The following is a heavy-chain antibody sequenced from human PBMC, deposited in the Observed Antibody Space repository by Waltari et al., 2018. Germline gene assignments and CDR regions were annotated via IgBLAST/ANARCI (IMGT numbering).Heavy chain of an antibody. CDR2: IIPIFGTA. J-gene: IGHJ6*02. CDR3: ARRGLWFRAPYYYYGMDV. Sequence: QVQLVQSGAEVKKPGSSVKVSCKASGGTFSSYAISWVRQAPGQGLEWRGGIIPIFGTANYAQKFQGRVTITADESTSTAYMELSSLRSEDTAVYYCARRGLWFRAPYYYYGMDVWGQGTTVTVSS. CDR1: GGTFSSYA. D-gene: IGHD3-10*01. V-gene: IGHV1-69*13.